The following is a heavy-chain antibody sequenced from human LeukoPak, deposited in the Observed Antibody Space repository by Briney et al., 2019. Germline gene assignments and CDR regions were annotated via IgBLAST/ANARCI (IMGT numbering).Heavy chain of an antibody. D-gene: IGHD5-18*01. CDR1: GYTFTGFY. CDR2: INPNSGDT. V-gene: IGHV1-2*02. CDR3: ARDLVDTAMWEFDY. Sequence: ASVKVSCKASGYTFTGFYMHWVRQAPGQGLEWMGYINPNSGDTNYAQKFQGRVTLTRDTSISTAYMELNRLRSGDTAVYYCARDLVDTAMWEFDYWGQGTLVTVSS. J-gene: IGHJ4*02.